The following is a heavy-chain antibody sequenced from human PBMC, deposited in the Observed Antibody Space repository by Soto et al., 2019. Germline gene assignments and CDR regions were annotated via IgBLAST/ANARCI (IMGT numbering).Heavy chain of an antibody. J-gene: IGHJ4*02. D-gene: IGHD2-21*02. Sequence: QVQLVQSGAEEKKPGASVKVSCKASGYTFTSYAVHWVRQAPGQRLEWMGWINAVNGNTKYSQKFQGRVTITRDTSASTAYMELSSLRSEDTAVYYCARSIVVVTALDYWGQGTLVTVSS. CDR1: GYTFTSYA. CDR2: INAVNGNT. V-gene: IGHV1-3*05. CDR3: ARSIVVVTALDY.